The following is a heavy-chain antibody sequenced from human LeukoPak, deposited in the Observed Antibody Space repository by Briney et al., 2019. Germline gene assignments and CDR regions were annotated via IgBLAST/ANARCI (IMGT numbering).Heavy chain of an antibody. CDR3: ARGTGSYYSLGY. Sequence: GGSLRLSCAASGFTFSSYWMHWVRQAPGKGLVWISRINSDGSSTSYADSVKGRFTISRDNAKNTLYLQMDSLRAEDTAMYYCARGTGSYYSLGYWGQGTLVTVSS. V-gene: IGHV3-74*01. CDR1: GFTFSSYW. CDR2: INSDGSST. D-gene: IGHD1-26*01. J-gene: IGHJ4*02.